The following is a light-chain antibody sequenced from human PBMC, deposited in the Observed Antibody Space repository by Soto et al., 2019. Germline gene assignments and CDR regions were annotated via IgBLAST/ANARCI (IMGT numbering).Light chain of an antibody. CDR2: DAS. CDR1: QTISSW. J-gene: IGKJ1*01. Sequence: DIQMTQSPSTLSGSVGDRVTITCRASQTISSWLAWYQQKPGKVPKLLIYDASSLASGVPSRFSGSGSGTEFTLTISSLQPDDFASFYCQEYNSYTWTFGQGTKVDIK. CDR3: QEYNSYTWT. V-gene: IGKV1-5*01.